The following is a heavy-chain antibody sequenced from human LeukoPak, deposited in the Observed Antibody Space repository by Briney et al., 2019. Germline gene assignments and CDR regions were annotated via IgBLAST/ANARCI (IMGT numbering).Heavy chain of an antibody. CDR2: ITTTGSYI. CDR1: GFTFSSYS. D-gene: IGHD3-3*01. V-gene: IGHV3-21*04. Sequence: GGSLRLSFVSSGFTFSSYSMNWVRQAPGKGLEWVSLITTTGSYIYYADSVKGRFTISRDNSKNTLYLQMNSLRAEDTAVYYCAKERGDFWSGYYGFDCWGQGTLVTVSS. J-gene: IGHJ4*02. CDR3: AKERGDFWSGYYGFDC.